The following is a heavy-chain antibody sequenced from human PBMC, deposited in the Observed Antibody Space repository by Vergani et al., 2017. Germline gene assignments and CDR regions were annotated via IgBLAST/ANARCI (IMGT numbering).Heavy chain of an antibody. CDR2: IYYSGST. D-gene: IGHD3-22*01. J-gene: IGHJ5*02. CDR3: ASHGNYYDSSGYYYVCLFDP. CDR1: GGSISRGGYY. V-gene: IGHV4-31*03. Sequence: QVQLQESGPGLVKPSQTLSLTCTVSGGSISRGGYYWSWIRQHPGKGLEWIGYIYYSGSTYYNPSLKSRVTISVDTSKNHFSLKLSSVTAADTAVYYCASHGNYYDSSGYYYVCLFDPWGQGALVTVSS.